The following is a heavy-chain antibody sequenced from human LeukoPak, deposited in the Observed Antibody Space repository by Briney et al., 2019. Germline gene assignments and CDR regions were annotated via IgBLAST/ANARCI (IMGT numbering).Heavy chain of an antibody. CDR1: GYTFTSYG. Sequence: ASVKVSCKGSGYTFTSYGISWVRQAPGQGLEWMGWINPNSGGTNYAQKFQGRVTMTRDTSISTAYMELSRLRSDDTAVYYCARSGSSSYFPYYYYYMDVWGKGTTVTVSS. J-gene: IGHJ6*03. V-gene: IGHV1-2*02. D-gene: IGHD6-6*01. CDR2: INPNSGGT. CDR3: ARSGSSSYFPYYYYYMDV.